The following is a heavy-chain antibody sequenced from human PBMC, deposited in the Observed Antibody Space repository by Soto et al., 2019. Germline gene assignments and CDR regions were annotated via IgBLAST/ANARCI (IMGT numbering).Heavy chain of an antibody. J-gene: IGHJ4*02. Sequence: QVQLVESGGGVVQPGRSLRLSCAASGFTFSSYGMHWVRQAPGKGLEWVAVISYDGSNKYYADCVKGRFTISRDNSKNTLYLQMNSLRAEDTAVYYCAKDPSGVGAMDYWGQGTLVTVSS. D-gene: IGHD1-26*01. CDR1: GFTFSSYG. V-gene: IGHV3-30*18. CDR3: AKDPSGVGAMDY. CDR2: ISYDGSNK.